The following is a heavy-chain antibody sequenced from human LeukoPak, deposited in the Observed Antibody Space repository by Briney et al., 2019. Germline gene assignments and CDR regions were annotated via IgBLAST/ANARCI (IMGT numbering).Heavy chain of an antibody. J-gene: IGHJ6*03. CDR2: ISDSGGYT. CDR3: VKFRGATDHYYYYMDV. D-gene: IGHD1-26*01. V-gene: IGHV3-23*01. CDR1: GFSFSTHA. Sequence: YPGGSLRLSCAASGFSFSTHAMTWVRQAPGKGLEWVSAISDSGGYTYSADSVKGRFTISRDNSKNTVYLQMNSLRVEDTAVYYCVKFRGATDHYYYYMDVWGKGTTVTVSS.